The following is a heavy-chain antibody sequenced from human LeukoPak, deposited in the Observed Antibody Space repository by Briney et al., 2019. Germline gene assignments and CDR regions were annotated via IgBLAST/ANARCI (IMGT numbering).Heavy chain of an antibody. J-gene: IGHJ6*03. CDR1: GFSFSTYS. CDR3: ASGGTSFLVGYYYYMDV. V-gene: IGHV3-21*01. D-gene: IGHD2-2*01. Sequence: GGSLRLSCAASGFSFSTYSMNWVRQAPGKGLEWVSSISSSSSYIYYADSVKGRFTISRDNAKNSLYLQMSSLRVEDTAVYYCASGGTSFLVGYYYYMDVWGNGTTVTVSS. CDR2: ISSSSSYI.